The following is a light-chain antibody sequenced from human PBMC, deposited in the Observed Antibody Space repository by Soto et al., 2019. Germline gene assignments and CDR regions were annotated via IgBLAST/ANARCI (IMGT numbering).Light chain of an antibody. V-gene: IGLV2-14*01. Sequence: QSALTQFASVSGSPGQSITISCTGTSIDVGAYNYVSWYQQHPDKAPKLLIYEVGNRPSGVSFRFSGSKSGNTASLTISGLRAEDEADYYCSSYTARGTRVFGTGTKVTVL. CDR2: EVG. CDR3: SSYTARGTRV. CDR1: SIDVGAYNY. J-gene: IGLJ1*01.